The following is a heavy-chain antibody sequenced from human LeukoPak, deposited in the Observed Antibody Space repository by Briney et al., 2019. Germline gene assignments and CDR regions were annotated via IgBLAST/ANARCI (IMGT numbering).Heavy chain of an antibody. Sequence: PSETLSLTCTVSGGSISSGDYYWSWIRQPPGKGLEWIGYIYYSGSTYYNPSLKSRVTISVDTSKNQFSLKLSSVTAADTAVYYCARGYIAVAGRTGYGMDVWGQGTTVTVSS. CDR3: ARGYIAVAGRTGYGMDV. CDR1: GGSISSGDYY. CDR2: IYYSGST. V-gene: IGHV4-30-4*01. D-gene: IGHD6-19*01. J-gene: IGHJ6*02.